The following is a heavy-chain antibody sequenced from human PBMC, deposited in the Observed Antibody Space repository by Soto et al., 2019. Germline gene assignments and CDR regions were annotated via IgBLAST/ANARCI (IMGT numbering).Heavy chain of an antibody. CDR3: AREGAAAGIRGNWFHX. J-gene: IGHJ5*02. CDR1: GFTFSSYW. Sequence: PGGSLRLSCAASGFTFSSYWMHWVRQAPGKGLVWVSRINSDGSSTIYAYSVKGRFTISRDNAKNTLYLQMNSLRAEDTAVYYCAREGAAAGIRGNWFHXWGQGTLVTVSX. V-gene: IGHV3-74*01. CDR2: INSDGSST. D-gene: IGHD6-13*01.